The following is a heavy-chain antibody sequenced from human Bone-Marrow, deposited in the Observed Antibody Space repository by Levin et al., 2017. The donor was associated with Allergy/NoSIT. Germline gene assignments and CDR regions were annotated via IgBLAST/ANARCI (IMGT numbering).Heavy chain of an antibody. Sequence: GESLKISCRGSGYIFTNYWIAWVRQVPGKGLESMGIINAHDSTTTYNPSFRGRVTISADRSTATAFLQWNTLEPSDTALYYCARRPNWGPAQWYLDLWGRGTLVTVS. V-gene: IGHV5-51*01. J-gene: IGHJ2*01. CDR2: INAHDSTT. CDR1: GYIFTNYW. CDR3: ARRPNWGPAQWYLDL. D-gene: IGHD7-27*01.